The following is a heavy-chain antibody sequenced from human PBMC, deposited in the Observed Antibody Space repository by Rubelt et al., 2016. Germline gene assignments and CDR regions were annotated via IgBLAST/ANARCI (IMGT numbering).Heavy chain of an antibody. CDR1: GYTFTGYY. Sequence: QVQLVQSGAEVKKPGASVKVSCKASGYTFTGYYMHWVRQATGQGLEWMGWMNPNSGNTGYAQKFQGRVTMTRKTSRSTAYMELSSLRSEDTAVYYCASGPAVAFDYWGQGTLVTVSS. V-gene: IGHV1-8*02. D-gene: IGHD6-19*01. J-gene: IGHJ4*02. CDR2: MNPNSGNT. CDR3: ASGPAVAFDY.